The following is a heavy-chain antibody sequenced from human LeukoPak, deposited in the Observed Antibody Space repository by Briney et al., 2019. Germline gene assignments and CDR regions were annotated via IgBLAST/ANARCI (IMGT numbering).Heavy chain of an antibody. Sequence: PGGSLRLSCAASGFTFSSYWMSWVRQAPGKGLEWVANIKQDGSEKYYVDSVKGRFTISRDNAKNSLYLQMNSLRAEDTAVYYCASCDWYGSSWPGDYYYGMDVWGKGTTVTVSS. CDR1: GFTFSSYW. D-gene: IGHD6-13*01. CDR3: ASCDWYGSSWPGDYYYGMDV. V-gene: IGHV3-7*03. CDR2: IKQDGSEK. J-gene: IGHJ6*04.